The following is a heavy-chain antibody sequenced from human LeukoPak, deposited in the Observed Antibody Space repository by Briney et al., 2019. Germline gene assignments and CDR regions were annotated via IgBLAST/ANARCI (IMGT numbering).Heavy chain of an antibody. V-gene: IGHV4-31*03. CDR1: GDSISRGVSY. J-gene: IGHJ4*02. CDR2: SSNTGST. Sequence: SETLSLTCTVSGDSISRGVSYWNWIPQHPGKGLEWIGYSSNTGSTHYNPSLRRRLTLFVDTSKNQVSLRMTSVTAADTAVYYCVRGTLNHFDSWGQGTLVTVSS. CDR3: VRGTLNHFDS. D-gene: IGHD2-8*01.